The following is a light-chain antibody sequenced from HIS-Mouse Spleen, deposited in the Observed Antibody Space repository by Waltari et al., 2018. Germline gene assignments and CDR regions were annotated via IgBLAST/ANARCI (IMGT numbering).Light chain of an antibody. V-gene: IGLV2-8*01. CDR3: SSYAGSNNFVV. J-gene: IGLJ2*01. CDR2: EVS. CDR1: SSDVGGYNY. Sequence: QSALTQPPSASGSPGQSVTISCTGTSSDVGGYNYVPWYHQHPGKPPKLMIYEVSKRPSGVPDRFSGSKSGNTASLTVSGLQAEDEADYYCSSYAGSNNFVVFGGGTKLTVL.